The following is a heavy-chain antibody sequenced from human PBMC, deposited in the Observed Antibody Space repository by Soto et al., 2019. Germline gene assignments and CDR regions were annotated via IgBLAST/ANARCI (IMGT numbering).Heavy chain of an antibody. CDR2: IIPIFGTA. CDR1: GGTFSSYP. CDR3: AEYYYDSSGPT. J-gene: IGHJ5*02. D-gene: IGHD3-22*01. Sequence: ASVKVSCTASGGTFSSYPISWVRQAPGQGLEWMGGIIPIFGTANYAQKFQGRVTITADESTSTAYMELSSLRSEDTAVYYCAEYYYDSSGPTWGQGTPVTVSS. V-gene: IGHV1-69*13.